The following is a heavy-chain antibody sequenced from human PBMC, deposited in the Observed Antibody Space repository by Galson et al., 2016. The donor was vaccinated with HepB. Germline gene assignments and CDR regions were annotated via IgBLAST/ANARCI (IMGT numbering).Heavy chain of an antibody. D-gene: IGHD3-16*01. J-gene: IGHJ6*02. V-gene: IGHV3-23*01. CDR2: ISGRGERI. Sequence: SLRLSCAASGFSFSSYAMSWVRQAPGKGLEWVSGISGRGERIYHADSVKGRLTISRDNSKYTLYLQMNSLRAEDTAVYYCAKDLWAHQYYFGMDVWGQGTTVTVSS. CDR1: GFSFSSYA. CDR3: AKDLWAHQYYFGMDV.